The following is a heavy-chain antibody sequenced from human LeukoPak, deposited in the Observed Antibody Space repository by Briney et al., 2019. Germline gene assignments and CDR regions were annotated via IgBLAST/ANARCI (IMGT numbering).Heavy chain of an antibody. Sequence: GGSLRLSCAASGFIFSTNWMSWFRQAPGKGLEWVAHIKPDGSETYYVDSVKGRFPISRDNAKNSLYLQMYSLRADDTAVYYCATAVSVAGDSWGQGTLVTVSS. J-gene: IGHJ5*01. CDR1: GFIFSTNW. CDR3: ATAVSVAGDS. V-gene: IGHV3-7*01. D-gene: IGHD6-19*01. CDR2: IKPDGSET.